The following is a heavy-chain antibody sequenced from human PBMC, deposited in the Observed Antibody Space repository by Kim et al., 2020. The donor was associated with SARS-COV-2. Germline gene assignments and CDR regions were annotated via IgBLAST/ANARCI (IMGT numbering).Heavy chain of an antibody. V-gene: IGHV3-66*01. D-gene: IGHD3-10*01. J-gene: IGHJ6*02. CDR3: ARDDLLVRGKKYGMDV. Sequence: SVKGRFTISRDNSKNTLYLQMNSLRAEDTAVYYCARDDLLVRGKKYGMDVWGQGTTVTVSS.